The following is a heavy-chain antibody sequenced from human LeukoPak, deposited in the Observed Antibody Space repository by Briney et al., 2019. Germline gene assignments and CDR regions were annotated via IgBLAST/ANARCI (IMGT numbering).Heavy chain of an antibody. V-gene: IGHV4-59*08. J-gene: IGHJ3*02. CDR2: IYYSGST. Sequence: PSETLSLTCTLSGGSISSYYWSWIRQPPGKGLEWIGYIYYSGSTNYNPSLKSRVAISVDTSKNQFSLKLSSVTAADTAVYYCARITDRTIFGEIMHGFDIWGQGTPVTVSS. CDR3: ARITDRTIFGEIMHGFDI. CDR1: GGSISSYY. D-gene: IGHD3-3*01.